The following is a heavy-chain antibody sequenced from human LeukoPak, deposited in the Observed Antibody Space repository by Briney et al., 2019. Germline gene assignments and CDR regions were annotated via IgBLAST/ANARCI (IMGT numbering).Heavy chain of an antibody. Sequence: PSQTLSLTCTVYGGSISSGDYYWRWIRQPPGKGLEWIGYIYYSGITNYTPSLKSRVTISVDTSKNQFSLKLSSVTAADTAVYYCARGSWLTGLDCWGQGTLVTVSS. CDR1: GGSISSGDYY. J-gene: IGHJ4*02. CDR2: IYYSGIT. CDR3: ARGSWLTGLDC. D-gene: IGHD5-24*01. V-gene: IGHV4-30-4*08.